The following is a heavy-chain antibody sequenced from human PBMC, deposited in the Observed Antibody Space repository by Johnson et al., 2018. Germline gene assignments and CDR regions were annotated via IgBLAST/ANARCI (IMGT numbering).Heavy chain of an antibody. CDR1: GGSISSSSYY. J-gene: IGHJ3*02. V-gene: IGHV4-39*07. CDR3: ARVNKSFYPARDAFDI. Sequence: QVQLQESGPGLVKPSETLSLTCTVSGGSISSSSYYWGWIRQPPGKGLEWIGSIYYSGSTYYNPSLKSRVTISVDTSKNQFSLELSSVTAAETGVYYCARVNKSFYPARDAFDIWGQGTMVTVSS. D-gene: IGHD2/OR15-2a*01. CDR2: IYYSGST.